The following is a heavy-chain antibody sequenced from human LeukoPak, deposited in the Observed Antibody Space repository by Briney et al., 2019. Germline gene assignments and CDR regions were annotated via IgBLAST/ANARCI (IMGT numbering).Heavy chain of an antibody. D-gene: IGHD1-1*01. CDR2: IHSSGATI. CDR3: ARKLTGTTYIDG. Sequence: GGSLRLSCAASGFTFSSYDMSWVRQAPGKGLEWVSYIHSSGATIIYADSVKGRFTISRDSAKNSVYLRMNSLRAEDTAVYYCARKLTGTTYIDGWGQGILVTVSS. J-gene: IGHJ4*02. V-gene: IGHV3-48*03. CDR1: GFTFSSYD.